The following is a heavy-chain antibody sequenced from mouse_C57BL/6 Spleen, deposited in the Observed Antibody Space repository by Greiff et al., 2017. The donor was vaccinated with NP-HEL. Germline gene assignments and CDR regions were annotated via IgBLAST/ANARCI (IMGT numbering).Heavy chain of an antibody. J-gene: IGHJ2*01. CDR2: IRSKSNNYAT. Sequence: EVQVVESGGGLVQPKGSLKLSCAASGFSFNTYAMNWVRQAPGKGLEWVARIRSKSNNYATYYADSVKDRFTISRDDSESMLYLQMNNLKTEDTAMYYCVRQDYGSLFDYWGQGTTLTVSS. V-gene: IGHV10-1*01. D-gene: IGHD1-1*01. CDR1: GFSFNTYA. CDR3: VRQDYGSLFDY.